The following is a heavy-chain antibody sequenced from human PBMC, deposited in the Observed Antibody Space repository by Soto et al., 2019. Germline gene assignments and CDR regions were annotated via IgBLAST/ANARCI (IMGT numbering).Heavy chain of an antibody. CDR3: ARHQGIAAQWWFDP. V-gene: IGHV4-39*01. Sequence: PSDTLSLTCTVSGGSLSSSSYYWGWIRQPPGKGLEWIGSIYYSGSTYYNPSLKSRVTISVDTSKNQFSLKLSSVTAADTAVYYCARHQGIAAQWWFDPWGQGTLVNVSS. CDR1: GGSLSSSSYY. CDR2: IYYSGST. D-gene: IGHD6-13*01. J-gene: IGHJ5*02.